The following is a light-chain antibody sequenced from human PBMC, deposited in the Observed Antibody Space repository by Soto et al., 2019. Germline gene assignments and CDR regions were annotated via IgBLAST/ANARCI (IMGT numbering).Light chain of an antibody. Sequence: DIQMTQSPSSVSASVGDRVTITCRASQGISSWLAWFQQKPGEAPRLLIYAASSLHTGVPSRFSGSGSGTDFTLTIRSLQPEDFATYYCQHGNSFPLTFGGGTKVEIK. J-gene: IGKJ4*01. V-gene: IGKV1-12*01. CDR1: QGISSW. CDR3: QHGNSFPLT. CDR2: AAS.